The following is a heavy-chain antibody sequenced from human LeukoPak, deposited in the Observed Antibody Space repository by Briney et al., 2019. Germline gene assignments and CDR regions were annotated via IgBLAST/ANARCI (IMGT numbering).Heavy chain of an antibody. J-gene: IGHJ3*02. CDR3: AKGAYYYDSSGYKDAFDI. Sequence: GRSLRLSCAASGFTFSSYAMHWVRQAPGKGLEWVAVISYDGSNKYYADSVKGRFTISRDNSKNTLYLQMNSLRAEDTALYYCAKGAYYYDSSGYKDAFDIWGQGTMVTVSS. CDR1: GFTFSSYA. V-gene: IGHV3-30*04. D-gene: IGHD3-22*01. CDR2: ISYDGSNK.